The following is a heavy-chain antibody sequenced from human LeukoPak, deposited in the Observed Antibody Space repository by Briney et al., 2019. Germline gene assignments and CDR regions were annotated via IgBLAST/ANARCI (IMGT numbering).Heavy chain of an antibody. CDR1: GFTFSSYG. D-gene: IGHD2/OR15-2a*01. J-gene: IGHJ3*02. Sequence: GGSLRLSCAASGFTFSSYGMHWVRQAPGKGLEWVSSISSSSSHIFYADSVKGRFTISRDNARNALDLQMNSLRAEDAAVYYCARSVMTGSTTRAFDMWGQGTMVTVSS. V-gene: IGHV3-21*01. CDR2: ISSSSSHI. CDR3: ARSVMTGSTTRAFDM.